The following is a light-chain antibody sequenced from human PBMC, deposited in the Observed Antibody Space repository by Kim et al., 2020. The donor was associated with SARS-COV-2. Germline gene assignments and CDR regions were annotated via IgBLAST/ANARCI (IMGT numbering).Light chain of an antibody. CDR2: SND. CDR3: AAWDDHLYV. CDR1: SSNIGSNT. V-gene: IGLV1-44*01. J-gene: IGLJ1*01. Sequence: QAVVTQPPSASGTPGQRVTISCSGSSSNIGSNTVYWYQQLPGAAPTLLIYSNDRRPSGVPDRFSGSKSGTSASLAISGLQSEDEADYYCAAWDDHLYVFGTGTKVTVL.